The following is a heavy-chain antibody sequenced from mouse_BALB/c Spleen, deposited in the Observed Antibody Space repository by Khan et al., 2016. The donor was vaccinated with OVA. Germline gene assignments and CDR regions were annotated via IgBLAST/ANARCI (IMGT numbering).Heavy chain of an antibody. CDR2: IWAGGSK. CDR1: GFSLTSYG. CDR3: ARVEDI. Sequence: QVQLKQSGPGLVAPSQRLSITCTVSGFSLTSYGVHWVRQPPGKGLEWLGVIWAGGSKNYNSALMNRRSISKDKTKSQASLKMNSLQTDATAMYDYARVEDIWGQGTTLTVSS. D-gene: IGHD1-3*01. V-gene: IGHV2-9*02. J-gene: IGHJ2*01.